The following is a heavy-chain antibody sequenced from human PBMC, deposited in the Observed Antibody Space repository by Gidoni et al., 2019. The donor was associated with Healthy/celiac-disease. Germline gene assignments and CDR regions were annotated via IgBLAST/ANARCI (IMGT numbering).Heavy chain of an antibody. CDR2: ISAYNGNT. V-gene: IGHV1-18*01. J-gene: IGHJ6*02. Sequence: QVQLVQSGAEVKKPGASVTVSCKASGYTFTSYGISWVRQAPGQGLEWMGWISAYNGNTNDAQKLQGRVTMTTDTSTSTAYMELRSLRSDDTAVYYCARDSSGWHNNYYYYGMDVWGQGTTVTVSS. CDR1: GYTFTSYG. D-gene: IGHD6-19*01. CDR3: ARDSSGWHNNYYYYGMDV.